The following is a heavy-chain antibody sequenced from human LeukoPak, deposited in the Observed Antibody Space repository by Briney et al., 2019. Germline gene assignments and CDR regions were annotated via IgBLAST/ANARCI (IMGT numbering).Heavy chain of an antibody. CDR2: INPNSGGT. V-gene: IGHV1-2*02. Sequence: ASVKVSCKASGYTFTGYYMHWVRQAPGQGLEWMGWINPNSGGTNYAQKFQGRVTMTRDTSISTAYMELSRLRSDDTAVYYRARDSLLWFGELGGFDYWGQGTLVTVSS. J-gene: IGHJ4*02. CDR3: ARDSLLWFGELGGFDY. D-gene: IGHD3-10*01. CDR1: GYTFTGYY.